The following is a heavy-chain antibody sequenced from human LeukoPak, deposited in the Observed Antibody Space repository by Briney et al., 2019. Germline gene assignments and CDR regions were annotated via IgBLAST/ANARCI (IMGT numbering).Heavy chain of an antibody. Sequence: SESLSLTCAVSGGSVSAFYWNWIRQPPGKGLEWIGYIYYNGGTIYNPSLKSRVTISIDTSKNQFSLMLNSVTAADTAVYFCARDESYYYDSSGYRAGYFDNWGQGTLVTVSS. J-gene: IGHJ4*02. V-gene: IGHV4-59*02. CDR1: GGSVSAFY. CDR2: IYYNGGT. D-gene: IGHD3-22*01. CDR3: ARDESYYYDSSGYRAGYFDN.